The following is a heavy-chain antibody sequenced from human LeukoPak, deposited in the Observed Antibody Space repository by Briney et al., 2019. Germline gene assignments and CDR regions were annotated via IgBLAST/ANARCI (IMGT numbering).Heavy chain of an antibody. V-gene: IGHV3-23*01. J-gene: IGHJ3*02. CDR1: GFTFSSYA. CDR3: AKFGLRFLEWLSLGDDAFDI. D-gene: IGHD3-3*01. Sequence: PGGSLRLSCAASGFTFSSYAMSWVRQAPGKGLEWVSAISGSGGSTYYADSVKGRFTISRDNSKSTLYLQMNSLRAEDTAVYYCAKFGLRFLEWLSLGDDAFDIWGQGTMVTVSS. CDR2: ISGSGGST.